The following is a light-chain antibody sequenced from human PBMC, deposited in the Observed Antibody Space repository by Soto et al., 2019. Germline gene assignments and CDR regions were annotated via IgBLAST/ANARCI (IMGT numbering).Light chain of an antibody. CDR2: AAS. CDR3: QQSYGTPWT. V-gene: IGKV1-39*01. Sequence: DIQMTQSRSSLSASVGDRVTITCRASQNIRSYLNWYQQKAGTAPKLLMYAASTLQGGVPSRFSGSGSGTDFTLTISSLQPEDFATYYCQQSYGTPWTFGQGTKVEIK. J-gene: IGKJ1*01. CDR1: QNIRSY.